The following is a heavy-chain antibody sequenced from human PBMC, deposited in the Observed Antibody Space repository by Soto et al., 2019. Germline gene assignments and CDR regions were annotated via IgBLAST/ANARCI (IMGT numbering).Heavy chain of an antibody. V-gene: IGHV4-4*02. CDR3: ARVLGNDAFDI. J-gene: IGHJ3*02. CDR2: IYHSXST. D-gene: IGHD3-3*02. CDR1: RASISSSNW. Sequence: XXTLSLTCAVSRASISSSNWWSWVRQPPGKGLEWIGXIYHSXSTNYNKSLKXXVTISVDXXTNQFSLKMSSVTAADTAVYYCARVLGNDAFDIWGQGTMVTVSS.